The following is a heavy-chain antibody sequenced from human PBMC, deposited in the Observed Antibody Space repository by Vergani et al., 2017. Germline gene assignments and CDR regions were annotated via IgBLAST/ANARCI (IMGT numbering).Heavy chain of an antibody. CDR2: ISYDGSNK. V-gene: IGHV3-30*03. CDR1: GFTFSSYG. D-gene: IGHD3-9*01. CDR3: ARHGPAVSSNFDWLHSYYYYMDV. J-gene: IGHJ6*03. Sequence: QVQLVESGGGVVQPGRSLRLSCAASGFTFSSYGMHWVRQAPGKGLEWVAVISYDGSNKYYADSVKGRFTISRDNSKNTLYLQMNSLRAEDTAVYYCARHGPAVSSNFDWLHSYYYYMDVWGKGTTVTVSS.